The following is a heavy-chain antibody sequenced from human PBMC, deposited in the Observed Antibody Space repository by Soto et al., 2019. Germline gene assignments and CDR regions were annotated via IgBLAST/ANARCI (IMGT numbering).Heavy chain of an antibody. V-gene: IGHV4-31*03. CDR3: ARSNAGIAAAGTSYYYYYMDV. J-gene: IGHJ6*03. Sequence: SETLSLTCTVSGGSISSGGYYWSWIRQHPGKGLEWIGYIYYSGSTYYNPSLKSRVTISVDTSKNQFSLKLSSVTAADTAVYYCARSNAGIAAAGTSYYYYYMDVWGKGTTVTVSS. CDR1: GGSISSGGYY. CDR2: IYYSGST. D-gene: IGHD6-13*01.